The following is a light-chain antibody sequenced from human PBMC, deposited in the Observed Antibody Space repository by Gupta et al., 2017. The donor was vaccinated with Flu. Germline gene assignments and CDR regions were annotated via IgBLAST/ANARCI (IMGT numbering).Light chain of an antibody. V-gene: IGLV1-44*01. CDR3: AVWDDSLSGHYV. J-gene: IGLJ1*01. CDR1: NSNIGRYG. CDR2: DYN. Sequence: QSALTQPPSVSGTPGQWVTFSCSGSNSNIGRYGVDWFQQLTGAAPKLIIYDYNERPSGVPDRFSGSKSGTSASLAISGLQSEDEADYYCAVWDDSLSGHYVCGSGTKVTVL.